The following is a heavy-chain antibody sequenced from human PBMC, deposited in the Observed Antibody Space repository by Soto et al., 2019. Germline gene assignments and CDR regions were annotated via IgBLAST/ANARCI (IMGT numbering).Heavy chain of an antibody. CDR1: GFTFSGYW. CDR2: INSDGSST. D-gene: IGHD2-2*02. V-gene: IGHV3-74*01. CDR3: ARAISAPGFDY. Sequence: GGSLRLSCAASGFTFSGYWIHWVRQAPGKGLVWVSRINSDGSSTSYADSVKGRFTISRDNAKNTLYLQMNSLRAEDTAVYYCARAISAPGFDYWGQGTLVTVSS. J-gene: IGHJ4*02.